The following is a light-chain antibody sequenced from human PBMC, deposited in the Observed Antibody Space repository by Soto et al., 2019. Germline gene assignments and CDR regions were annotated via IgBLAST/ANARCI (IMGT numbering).Light chain of an antibody. Sequence: QSALTQPASVSGSPGQSITISCTGTSSDVGGYNYVSWYQQHPGKAPKLMIHEVSNRPSGVSNRFSGSKSGNTASLTISGLQAEDEADYYCSSYTSSSTLYVFGTGTKVTV. CDR2: EVS. CDR3: SSYTSSSTLYV. CDR1: SSDVGGYNY. V-gene: IGLV2-14*01. J-gene: IGLJ1*01.